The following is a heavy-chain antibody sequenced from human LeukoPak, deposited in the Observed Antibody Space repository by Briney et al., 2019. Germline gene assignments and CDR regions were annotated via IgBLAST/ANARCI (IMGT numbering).Heavy chain of an antibody. CDR1: GYTFTNYW. V-gene: IGHV5-51*01. Sequence: GRSLRLSCKGSGYTFTNYWVGWVRQMPGKGLEWMGIINRVDSDARYSPSFQGLVTISVDRSIDTAYLQWTSLKATDTAMYYCARGFADWGQGTLVTVSS. CDR2: INRVDSDA. J-gene: IGHJ4*02. CDR3: ARGFAD.